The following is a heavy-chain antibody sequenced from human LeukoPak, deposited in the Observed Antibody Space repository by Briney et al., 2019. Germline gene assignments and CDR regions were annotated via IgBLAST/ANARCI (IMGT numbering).Heavy chain of an antibody. J-gene: IGHJ4*02. D-gene: IGHD4-11*01. V-gene: IGHV3-33*01. Sequence: PGGSLRLSCASSGFTLSSYGMHWVRQAPGKGLQWVAVIWYDGSKKYYTDSVKGRFTISRDNSKNALYLQVDSLRAEDTAVYYCARGQSSPDYWGQGTLVTVSS. CDR2: IWYDGSKK. CDR1: GFTLSSYG. CDR3: ARGQSSPDY.